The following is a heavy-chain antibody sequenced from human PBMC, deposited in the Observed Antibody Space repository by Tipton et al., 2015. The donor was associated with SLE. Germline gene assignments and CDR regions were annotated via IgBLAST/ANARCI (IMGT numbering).Heavy chain of an antibody. CDR3: AMSSIDPYAFDI. Sequence: SLRLSCAASGFTFSSYGMHWVRQAPGKGLEWVAFIRYDGSNKYYADSVKGRFTISRDNSKNTLYLQMNSLRAEDTAVYYCAMSSIDPYAFDIWGQGTTVTVSS. V-gene: IGHV3-30*02. CDR2: IRYDGSNK. J-gene: IGHJ3*02. CDR1: GFTFSSYG. D-gene: IGHD2-21*01.